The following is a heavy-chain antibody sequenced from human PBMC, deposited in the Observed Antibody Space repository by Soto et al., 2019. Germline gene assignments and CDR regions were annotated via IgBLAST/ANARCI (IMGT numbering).Heavy chain of an antibody. CDR1: RFSFSTYA. D-gene: IGHD4-17*01. CDR2: ITGSGGGT. CDR3: STDPNGDYIGAFDN. V-gene: IGHV3-23*01. Sequence: GGSLRLSCAGSRFSFSTYAMTWARQAPGEGLEWVSSITGSGGGTTYADSVKGRFTISRDNSKNILYLQMDSLRADDTAVYYCSTDPNGDYIGAFDNWGQGTMVTVSS. J-gene: IGHJ3*02.